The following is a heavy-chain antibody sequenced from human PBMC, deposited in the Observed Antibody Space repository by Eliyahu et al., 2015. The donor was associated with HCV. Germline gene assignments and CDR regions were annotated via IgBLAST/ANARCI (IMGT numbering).Heavy chain of an antibody. CDR2: YSGSGGTT. V-gene: IGHV3-23*01. CDR3: AKDIGKVGTTNLDF. J-gene: IGHJ4*02. CDR1: GFTFSNYA. D-gene: IGHD1-26*01. Sequence: EVQLLESGGDLVQPGGSLRLSCAASGFTFSNYAMNWVRQAPGKGLEGVSSYSGSGGTTYYADSVRGRFTISRDNSKNTLYLQMNSLRAEDTAIYYCAKDIGKVGTTNLDFWGQGTLVTVSS.